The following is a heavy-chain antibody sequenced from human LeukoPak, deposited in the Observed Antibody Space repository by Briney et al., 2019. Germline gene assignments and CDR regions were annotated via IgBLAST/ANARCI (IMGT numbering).Heavy chain of an antibody. Sequence: PSETLSLTCTVSGGSISSYYWSWIRQPAGKGLEWIGRTYTSGSTNYNPSLKSRVTMSVDTSKNQFSLKLSSVTAADAAVYFCARDHWSGTVTIPGSWFDPWGRGTLVTVAS. J-gene: IGHJ5*02. V-gene: IGHV4-4*07. CDR3: ARDHWSGTVTIPGSWFDP. D-gene: IGHD4-17*01. CDR1: GGSISSYY. CDR2: TYTSGST.